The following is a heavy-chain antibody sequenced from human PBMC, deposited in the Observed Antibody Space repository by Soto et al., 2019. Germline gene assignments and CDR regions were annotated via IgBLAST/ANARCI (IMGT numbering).Heavy chain of an antibody. D-gene: IGHD3-10*01. V-gene: IGHV4-59*01. Sequence: SETLSLTCTVSGGSISSYYWSWIRQPPGKGLEWIGYIYYSGSTNYNPSLKSRVTMSVDTSKNQFSLKLSSVTAADTAVYYCARDHFGEDYWGQGTLVTVSS. J-gene: IGHJ4*02. CDR1: GGSISSYY. CDR3: ARDHFGEDY. CDR2: IYYSGST.